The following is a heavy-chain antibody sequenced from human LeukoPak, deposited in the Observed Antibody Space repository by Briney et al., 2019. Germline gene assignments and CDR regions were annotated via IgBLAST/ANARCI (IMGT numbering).Heavy chain of an antibody. D-gene: IGHD6-19*01. CDR3: AKELAVAVDY. CDR2: ISYDGSNK. V-gene: IGHV3-30*18. Sequence: GGSLRLSCAASGFTFSSYGMHWVRQAPGKGLEWVAVISYDGSNKYYADSVKGRFTISRDNSKNTLYLQMNSLRAEDTAVYYCAKELAVAVDYWGQGTLVTVSS. J-gene: IGHJ4*02. CDR1: GFTFSSYG.